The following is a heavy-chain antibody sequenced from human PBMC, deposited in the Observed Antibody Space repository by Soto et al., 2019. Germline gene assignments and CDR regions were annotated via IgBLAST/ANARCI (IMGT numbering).Heavy chain of an antibody. CDR1: GYSFTIYW. CDR2: IYPGDSDT. Sequence: PGESLKISCKCSGYSFTIYWIGWVRQMPGKGLEWMGIIYPGDSDTRYSPSFQGQVTISADKSISTAYLQWSSLKASDTAMYYCARQLYKSGYSGYNDAFDIWGQGTMVTVSS. CDR3: ARQLYKSGYSGYNDAFDI. D-gene: IGHD5-12*01. J-gene: IGHJ3*02. V-gene: IGHV5-51*01.